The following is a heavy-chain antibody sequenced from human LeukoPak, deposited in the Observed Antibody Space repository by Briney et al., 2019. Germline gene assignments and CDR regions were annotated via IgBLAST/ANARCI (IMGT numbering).Heavy chain of an antibody. V-gene: IGHV3-30*04. CDR2: ISYDGSNK. J-gene: IGHJ4*02. D-gene: IGHD3-16*01. Sequence: GRSLRLSCAASGVTFSSYAMHWVRQAPGKGLEWVAVISYDGSNKYYTESVKGRFIISRDNSKNTLYLQMNSLRAEDRAVYYCARGGRRIPFFSPYWGEGTLVTVSS. CDR3: ARGGRRIPFFSPY. CDR1: GVTFSSYA.